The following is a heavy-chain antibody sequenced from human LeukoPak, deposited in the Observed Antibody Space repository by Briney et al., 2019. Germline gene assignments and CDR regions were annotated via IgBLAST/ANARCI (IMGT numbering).Heavy chain of an antibody. V-gene: IGHV1-2*06. CDR2: INPNSGGT. Sequence: GASVKVSCKASGYTFTGYYMHWVRQAPGQGLEWMGRINPNSGGTNYAQKFQGRVTMTRDTSISTAYMELSRLRSDDTAVHYCARATKLVGVFDYWGQGTLVTVSS. CDR3: ARATKLVGVFDY. J-gene: IGHJ4*02. D-gene: IGHD1-26*01. CDR1: GYTFTGYY.